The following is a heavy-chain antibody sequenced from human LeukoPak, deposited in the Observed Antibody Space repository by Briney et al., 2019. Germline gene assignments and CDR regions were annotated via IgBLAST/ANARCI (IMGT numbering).Heavy chain of an antibody. CDR1: GGSISSYY. Sequence: PSETLSLTCTVSGGSISSYYWSWIRQPPGKGLEWIGYIYYSGSTNYNPSLKSRVTISVDTSKNQFSLKLGSVTAADTAVYYCARHGGDIVVVPAAAPLYNWFDPWDQGTLVTVSS. CDR2: IYYSGST. D-gene: IGHD2-2*01. CDR3: ARHGGDIVVVPAAAPLYNWFDP. J-gene: IGHJ5*02. V-gene: IGHV4-59*08.